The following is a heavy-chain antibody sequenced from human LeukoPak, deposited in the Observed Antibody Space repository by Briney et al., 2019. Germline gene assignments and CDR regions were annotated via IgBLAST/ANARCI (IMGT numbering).Heavy chain of an antibody. V-gene: IGHV3-30-3*01. J-gene: IGHJ4*02. CDR1: GFTFSTYV. Sequence: GRSLTLSCAASGFTFSTYVMHWVRQAPGKGLEWVAVTSYDGSNKYYADSVKGRFTISRDNSKNTLYLHMNSLRAEDTAVYYCARDGVWGSYRFYYFDYWGQGTLVTVSS. D-gene: IGHD3-16*02. CDR3: ARDGVWGSYRFYYFDY. CDR2: TSYDGSNK.